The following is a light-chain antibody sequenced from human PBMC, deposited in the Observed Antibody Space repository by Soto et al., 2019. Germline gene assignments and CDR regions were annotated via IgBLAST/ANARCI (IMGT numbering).Light chain of an antibody. V-gene: IGLV2-14*01. CDR1: SSDVGGYNY. CDR3: SSYTSSSTLVV. J-gene: IGLJ2*01. CDR2: EVS. Sequence: QSALTQPASVYGSPGQSITISCTGTSSDVGGYNYVSWYQQHPGKAPKLMIYEVSNRPSGVSNRFSGSKSDNTASLTISGLQAEDEADYYCSSYTSSSTLVVFGGGTKLTVL.